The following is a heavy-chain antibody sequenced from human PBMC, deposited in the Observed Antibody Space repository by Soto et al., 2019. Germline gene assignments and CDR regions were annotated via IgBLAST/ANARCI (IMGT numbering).Heavy chain of an antibody. J-gene: IGHJ3*02. V-gene: IGHV3-21*01. CDR2: ISSSSTYI. CDR3: ARDASVTGSSRAFDI. CDR1: GFTFSNYG. D-gene: IGHD1-20*01. Sequence: EVQLVESGGGLVKPGGSLRLSCAASGFTFSNYGMIWVRQAPGQGLEWVSFISSSSTYIFYADSVKGRLTISRDNAKNSLSLQMNSLKVEDTAVYYCARDASVTGSSRAFDIWGQGTMVTVSS.